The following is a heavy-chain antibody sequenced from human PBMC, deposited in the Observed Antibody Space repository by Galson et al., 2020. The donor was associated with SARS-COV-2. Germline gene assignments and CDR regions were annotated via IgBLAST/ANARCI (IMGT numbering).Heavy chain of an antibody. J-gene: IGHJ4*02. Sequence: TGGSLRLSCAASGFTFSSYAMIWVRQAPGKGLEWVSAISGSGGSTYYADSVKGRFTISRDNSKNTLYLQMNSLRAEDTAVYYCAKDQDYYDSSGLFDYWGQGTLVTVSS. CDR2: ISGSGGST. D-gene: IGHD3-22*01. V-gene: IGHV3-23*01. CDR3: AKDQDYYDSSGLFDY. CDR1: GFTFSSYA.